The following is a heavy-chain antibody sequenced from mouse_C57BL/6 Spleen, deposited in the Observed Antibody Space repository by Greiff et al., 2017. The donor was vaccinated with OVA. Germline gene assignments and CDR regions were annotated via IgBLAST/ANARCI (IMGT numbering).Heavy chain of an antibody. D-gene: IGHD2-2*01. CDR3: TTRGDMVTTGGDY. V-gene: IGHV14-1*01. Sequence: VQLQQPGAELVRPGASVKLSCTASGFNIKDYYMHWVKQRPEQGLEWIGRIDPEDGDTEYAPKFQGKATMTADTSSNTAYLQLSSLTSEDTAVYYCTTRGDMVTTGGDYWGQGTSVTVSS. CDR1: GFNIKDYY. J-gene: IGHJ4*01. CDR2: IDPEDGDT.